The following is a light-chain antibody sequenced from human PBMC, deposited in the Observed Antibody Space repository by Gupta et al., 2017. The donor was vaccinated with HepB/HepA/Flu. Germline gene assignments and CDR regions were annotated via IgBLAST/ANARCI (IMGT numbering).Light chain of an antibody. CDR3: LQRLEFPYT. J-gene: IGKJ2*01. Sequence: ILMTQTPLSPPVTPGEPPSISCRASQSLLNSDDGNTYLDWYLQKPGQSPHLLNYTLSSRASGVPDRVSGSGSGTDFTLKISWVEAEDVGVYYCLQRLEFPYTFGQGTKLEI. CDR2: TLS. V-gene: IGKV2-40*01. CDR1: QSLLNSDDGNTY.